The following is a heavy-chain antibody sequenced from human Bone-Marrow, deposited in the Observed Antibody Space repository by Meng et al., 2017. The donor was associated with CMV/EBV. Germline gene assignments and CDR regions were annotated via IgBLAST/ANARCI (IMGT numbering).Heavy chain of an antibody. CDR1: GFTLSSYS. D-gene: IGHD3-22*01. Sequence: GGSLSLSCAADGFTLSSYSMNWDRQAPGNVLEWVSSISSSSSYIYYADSVRGRFTIYRDNAKNSLYLQMNSLRAEDAAVYSCAREGAPYHYDSSGHIDFWGQGTMVTVSS. CDR2: ISSSSSYI. V-gene: IGHV3-21*01. J-gene: IGHJ4*02. CDR3: AREGAPYHYDSSGHIDF.